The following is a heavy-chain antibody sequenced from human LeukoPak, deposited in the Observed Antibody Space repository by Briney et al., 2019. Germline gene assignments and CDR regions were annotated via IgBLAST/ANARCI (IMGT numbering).Heavy chain of an antibody. CDR1: GFIFNNYA. D-gene: IGHD2-2*02. CDR2: ISGSGGSA. CDR3: AQGSYCTGTDCYNMDV. Sequence: TGGSLRLSCAASGFIFNNYAMSWVRQAPGRGLEWVSAISGSGGSAYYAASVRGRFTISRDNSKNTLFLQMDSLRGEDTAVHYCAQGSYCTGTDCYNMDVWGQGTTVTVSS. J-gene: IGHJ6*02. V-gene: IGHV3-23*01.